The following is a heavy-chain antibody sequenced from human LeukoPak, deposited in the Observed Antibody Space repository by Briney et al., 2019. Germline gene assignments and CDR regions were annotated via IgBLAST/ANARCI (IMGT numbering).Heavy chain of an antibody. CDR3: ARDTWGWLQSPFDY. V-gene: IGHV1-2*02. CDR2: INPNSGGT. J-gene: IGHJ4*02. CDR1: GYTFTGYY. D-gene: IGHD5-24*01. Sequence: ASVKVSCKASGYTFTGYYMHWVRQAPAQGLEWMGWINPNSGGTNYAQKFQGRVTMTRDTSISTAYMELSRLRSDDTAVYYCARDTWGWLQSPFDYWGQGTLVTVSS.